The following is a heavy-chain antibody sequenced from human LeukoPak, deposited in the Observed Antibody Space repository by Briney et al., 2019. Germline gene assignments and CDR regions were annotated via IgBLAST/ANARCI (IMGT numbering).Heavy chain of an antibody. Sequence: PSETLSLTCTVSGGSISYYYWSWIRQPPGKGLEWIGYIYYSGTTNYNPSLKSRVTISVDTSKNQFSLKLSSVTAADTAVYYCARLGIAAAAYFDYWGQGNLVTVSS. CDR3: ARLGIAAAAYFDY. CDR1: GGSISYYY. D-gene: IGHD6-13*01. J-gene: IGHJ4*02. V-gene: IGHV4-59*08. CDR2: IYYSGTT.